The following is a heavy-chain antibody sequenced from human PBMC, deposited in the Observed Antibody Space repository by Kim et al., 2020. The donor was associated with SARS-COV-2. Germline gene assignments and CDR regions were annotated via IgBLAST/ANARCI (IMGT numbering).Heavy chain of an antibody. V-gene: IGHV3-9*01. D-gene: IGHD2-15*01. CDR3: AKDHCSGGSGYFWDY. J-gene: IGHJ4*02. Sequence: DSVKARFTISRDNAKNSLYLQMNSLRAEDTALYYCAKDHCSGGSGYFWDYWGQGTLVTVSS.